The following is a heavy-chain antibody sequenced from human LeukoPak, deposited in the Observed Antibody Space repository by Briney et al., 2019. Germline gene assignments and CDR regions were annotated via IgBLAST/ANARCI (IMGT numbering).Heavy chain of an antibody. D-gene: IGHD5-12*01. CDR1: GGSINSHY. V-gene: IGHV4-59*11. Sequence: PSETLSLTCSVSGGSINSHYWSWIRQPPGKGLEWIGYIYYSGSTSYSPSLKSRVTITIDTSKNQVSLKLNSVTAADTAVYFCARASAGRWLQFNHFDSWGQGTRITVSS. J-gene: IGHJ4*02. CDR3: ARASAGRWLQFNHFDS. CDR2: IYYSGST.